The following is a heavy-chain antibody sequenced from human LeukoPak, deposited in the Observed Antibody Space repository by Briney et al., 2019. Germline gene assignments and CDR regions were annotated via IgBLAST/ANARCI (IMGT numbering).Heavy chain of an antibody. D-gene: IGHD3-22*01. CDR3: ARSPDSSAYAYYFDY. CDR2: MYPGDSDT. J-gene: IGHJ4*02. CDR1: GYSFTNFW. Sequence: GESLKISCKGSGYSFTNFWIGWVRQMPGKGLEWMGIMYPGDSDTRYSPSFQGQVTISADKSINTAYLQWSSLKASDTAMYYRARSPDSSAYAYYFDYWAQGTLVTVSS. V-gene: IGHV5-51*01.